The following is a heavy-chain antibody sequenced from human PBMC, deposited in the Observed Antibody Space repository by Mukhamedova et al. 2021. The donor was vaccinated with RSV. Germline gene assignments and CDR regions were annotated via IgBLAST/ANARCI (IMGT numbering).Heavy chain of an antibody. V-gene: IGHV3-23*01. CDR2: ISGSGGNT. Sequence: VSAISGSGGNTYYADSVKGRFTISRDNSKNTLYLQMNSLRAEDTAVYYCAKNAGYKYYYYYGMDVWGQGTTVTVSS. D-gene: IGHD2-2*02. J-gene: IGHJ6*02. CDR3: AKNAGYKYYYYYGMDV.